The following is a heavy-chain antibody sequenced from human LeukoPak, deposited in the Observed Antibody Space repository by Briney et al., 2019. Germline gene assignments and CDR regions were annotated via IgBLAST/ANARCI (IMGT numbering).Heavy chain of an antibody. V-gene: IGHV5-51*01. J-gene: IGHJ3*02. CDR1: GYSFTSYW. CDR3: ARLMYSYGGNDAFDI. CDR2: IYPGDSDT. D-gene: IGHD5-18*01. Sequence: GESLKISCKGSGYSFTSYWIGWVRQMPGKGLEWMGIIYPGDSDTRYSPSFQGQVTISADKSISTAYLQWSSLKASDTAIYYCARLMYSYGGNDAFDIWGQGTMVTVPS.